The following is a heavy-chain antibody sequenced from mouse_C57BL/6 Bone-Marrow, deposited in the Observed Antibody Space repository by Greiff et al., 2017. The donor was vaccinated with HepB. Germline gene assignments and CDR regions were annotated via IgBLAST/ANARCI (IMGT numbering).Heavy chain of an antibody. CDR2: IYPNSGGT. CDR3: ARDAPSAYVDV. D-gene: IGHD2-10*02. V-gene: IGHV1-72*01. CDR1: GYTFTSYW. Sequence: QVQLQQPGAELVKPGASVKLSCKASGYTFTSYWMHWVKQRPGGGLEWIGRIYPNSGGTKYNEKFKSKATLTVDKPSSTAYMQLSSLTSEDSAVYYCARDAPSAYVDVGGTGTTVTVSS. J-gene: IGHJ1*03.